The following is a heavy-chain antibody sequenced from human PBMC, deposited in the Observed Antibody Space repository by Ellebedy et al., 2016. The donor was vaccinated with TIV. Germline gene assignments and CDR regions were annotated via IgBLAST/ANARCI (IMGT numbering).Heavy chain of an antibody. J-gene: IGHJ4*02. Sequence: PGGSLRLSCAASGFTFSDYYMSWIRQAPGTGQEWVSYISSSGSTIYYADSVKGRFTISRDNAKNSLYLQMNSLRAEDTTVYYCARDKYYGAGSYYNSEDYWGQGSLVTVSS. CDR3: ARDKYYGAGSYYNSEDY. D-gene: IGHD3-10*01. CDR2: ISSSGSTI. V-gene: IGHV3-11*01. CDR1: GFTFSDYY.